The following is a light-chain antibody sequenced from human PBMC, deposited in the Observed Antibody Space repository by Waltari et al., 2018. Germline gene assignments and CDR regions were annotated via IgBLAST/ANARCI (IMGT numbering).Light chain of an antibody. Sequence: SYELSQPPSVSVSPGQTARITCSGDKWDKSYVSWYQQKPGQSPLLVVYKDDKRPSGIPGRFSGSTSGNTATLTISGAQTVDEADYYCQSWHTVALVIFGGGTKLTVL. CDR3: QSWHTVALVI. J-gene: IGLJ2*01. CDR1: KWDKSY. CDR2: KDD. V-gene: IGLV3-1*01.